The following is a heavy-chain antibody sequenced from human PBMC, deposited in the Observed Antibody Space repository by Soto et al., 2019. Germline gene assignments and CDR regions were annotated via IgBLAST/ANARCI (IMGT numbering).Heavy chain of an antibody. V-gene: IGHV4-38-2*02. CDR1: GFPISSTYS. D-gene: IGHD2-21*01. CDR3: ARVPMVIRDSDHFGVGV. J-gene: IGHJ6*02. CDR2: ISHSGTT. Sequence: SETLSLTCLVSGFPISSTYSWGWIRQHPGKGLEVIGSISHSGTTSYSPSLTSRVSLSVDTSKNQVSLKLTSVPAADTAVYFCARVPMVIRDSDHFGVGVWGHGTTVTVSS.